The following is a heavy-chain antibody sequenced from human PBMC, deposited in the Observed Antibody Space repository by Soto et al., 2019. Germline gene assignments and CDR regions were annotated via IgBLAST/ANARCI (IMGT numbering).Heavy chain of an antibody. V-gene: IGHV4-34*01. CDR2: INHSGST. CDR1: GGSFSGYY. Sequence: TSETLSLTCAVYGGSFSGYYWSWIRQPPGKGLEWIGEINHSGSTNYNPSLKSRVTISVDTSKNQFSLKLSSVTAADTAVYYCARGYEYSSSPPIYYYYMDVWGKGTTVTVSS. J-gene: IGHJ6*03. CDR3: ARGYEYSSSPPIYYYYMDV. D-gene: IGHD6-6*01.